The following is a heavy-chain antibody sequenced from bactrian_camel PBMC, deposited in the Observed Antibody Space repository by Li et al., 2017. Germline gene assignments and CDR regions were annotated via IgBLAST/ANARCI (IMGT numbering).Heavy chain of an antibody. V-gene: IGHV3S1*01. CDR2: VDLGGRT. J-gene: IGHJ4*01. Sequence: VQLVESGGGTVQSGGSLKLSCAVSGYSYPNYCMGWFRQAPGKRFEWLSAVDLGGRTVYADSVKGRFTISRDNAQNTLYLHLNSLKTEDTAMYYCANFVVGSWSLGSHWGQGTQVTVS. CDR3: ANFVVGSWSLGSH. CDR1: GYSYPNYC. D-gene: IGHD6*01.